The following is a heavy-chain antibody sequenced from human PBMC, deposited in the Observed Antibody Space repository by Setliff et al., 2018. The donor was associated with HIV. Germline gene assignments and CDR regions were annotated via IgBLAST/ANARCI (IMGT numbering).Heavy chain of an antibody. CDR2: IKSKTDGGTT. CDR1: GFIFSHAW. CDR3: TTEGQYSSGWPFDY. J-gene: IGHJ4*02. D-gene: IGHD6-19*01. Sequence: GGSLRLSCAASGFIFSHAWMSWVRQAPGKGLEWVGRIKSKTDGGTTDFAAPVKGRFTIARDESKKTLYLQMDSLKAEDTGVYYCTTEGQYSSGWPFDYWGRGTLVTVSS. V-gene: IGHV3-15*01.